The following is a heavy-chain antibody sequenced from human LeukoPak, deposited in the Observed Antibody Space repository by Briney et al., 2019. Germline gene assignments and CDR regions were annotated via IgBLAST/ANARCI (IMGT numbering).Heavy chain of an antibody. J-gene: IGHJ3*02. D-gene: IGHD1-26*01. V-gene: IGHV3-66*01. CDR2: IYGGGYT. Sequence: GGSLRLSCAASGFTVSSNYMNWVRQAPGKGLEWVSVIYGGGYTNYADSVKGRFTISRDNSKNTLYLQMNSLRAEDTAVYYCAKVGRFDIWGQGTMVTVSS. CDR1: GFTVSSNY. CDR3: AKVGRFDI.